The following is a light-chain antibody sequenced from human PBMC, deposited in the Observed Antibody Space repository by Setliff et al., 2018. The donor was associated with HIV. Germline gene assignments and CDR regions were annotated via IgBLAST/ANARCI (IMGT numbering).Light chain of an antibody. CDR3: CSYAGSSTYG. J-gene: IGLJ1*01. V-gene: IGLV2-23*02. Sequence: QSALTQPASVSGSPGQSITISCTGTSSDIGTYNLVSWYQQHPGKAPKLMIYDVTKRPSGVSNRFSGSKSGNTASLTISGLQAEDEADYYCCSYAGSSTYGFGTGTKV. CDR2: DVT. CDR1: SSDIGTYNL.